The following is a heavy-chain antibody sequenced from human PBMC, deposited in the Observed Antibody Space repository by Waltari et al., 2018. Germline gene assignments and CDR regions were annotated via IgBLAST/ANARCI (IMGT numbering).Heavy chain of an antibody. D-gene: IGHD3-9*01. CDR1: GGSLTSGDYY. CDR2: IFYSGST. Sequence: QVQLQESGPGLVKPSQTLALTCTVSGGSLTSGDYYWSWIRQPPGKGLEWLGFIFYSGSTYYNPSLKSRLTISLDTSKNQFSLKLTSVTAADTAVYYCARSLFSWFDPWGQGTLVTVSS. V-gene: IGHV4-30-4*01. J-gene: IGHJ5*02. CDR3: ARSLFSWFDP.